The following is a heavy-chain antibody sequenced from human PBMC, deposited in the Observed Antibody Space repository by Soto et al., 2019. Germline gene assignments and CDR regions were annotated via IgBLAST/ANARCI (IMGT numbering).Heavy chain of an antibody. Sequence: SETLSLTCTASGGSISSSNYYWGWIRQPPGKGLEWIGSIYYSGSTYYNPSLKSRVTISVDTSKNQFSLKLSSVTAADTAVYYCARQVGDYYYDMDVWGQGTTVTVSS. CDR2: IYYSGST. D-gene: IGHD2-15*01. CDR1: GGSISSSNYY. J-gene: IGHJ6*02. CDR3: ARQVGDYYYDMDV. V-gene: IGHV4-39*01.